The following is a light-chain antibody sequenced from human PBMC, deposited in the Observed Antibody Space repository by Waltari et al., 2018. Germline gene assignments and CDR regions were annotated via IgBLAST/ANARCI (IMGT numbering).Light chain of an antibody. CDR3: CSYAGLGIYV. J-gene: IGLJ1*01. CDR1: SSDVGNYNL. V-gene: IGLV2-23*02. CDR2: EVT. Sequence: QSGLTQPASVSGSPGQSITVSCTGTSSDVGNYNLVSWYQQYPGKAPKLMVYEVTKRTSVVSDRVSCSKSGNTASLTISGLQSEDEADYYCCSYAGLGIYVFGTGTKVTVL.